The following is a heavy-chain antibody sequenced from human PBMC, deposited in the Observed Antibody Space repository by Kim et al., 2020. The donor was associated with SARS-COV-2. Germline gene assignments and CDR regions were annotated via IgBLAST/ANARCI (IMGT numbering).Heavy chain of an antibody. D-gene: IGHD3-10*01. J-gene: IGHJ4*02. V-gene: IGHV4-34*01. CDR1: GGSFSGYY. Sequence: SETLSLTCAVYGGSFSGYYWSWIRQPPGKGLEWIGEINHSGSTNYNPSLKSRVTISVDTSKNQFSLKLSSVTAADTAVYYCARATLRFGELQDYWGQGTL. CDR2: INHSGST. CDR3: ARATLRFGELQDY.